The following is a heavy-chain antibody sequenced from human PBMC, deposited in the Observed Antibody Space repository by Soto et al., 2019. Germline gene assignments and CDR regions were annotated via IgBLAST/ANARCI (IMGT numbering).Heavy chain of an antibody. Sequence: ASVKVSCKASGYSFTGYYMHWVRQAPGKGHEWMGWIKPNSGGTNYTQKFQGRVTMTRDTSLSAAYMELSRLSSDATALYYSARDKALRETASATHYYYCMDVWRKGTTVTVSS. CDR2: IKPNSGGT. CDR1: GYSFTGYY. CDR3: ARDKALRETASATHYYYCMDV. J-gene: IGHJ6*03. V-gene: IGHV1-2*02.